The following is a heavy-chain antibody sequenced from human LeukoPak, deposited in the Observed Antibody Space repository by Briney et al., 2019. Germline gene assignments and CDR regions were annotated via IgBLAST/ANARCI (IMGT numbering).Heavy chain of an antibody. J-gene: IGHJ3*02. D-gene: IGHD3-22*01. CDR2: IYTSGST. CDR3: ARDPLLLDSSGYYYAFDI. V-gene: IGHV4-4*07. CDR1: GGSISSYY. Sequence: SETLSLTCTVSGGSISSYYWSWIRQPAGKGLEWIGRIYTSGSTNYNPSLKGRVTMSVDTSKNQFSLKLSSVTAADTAVYYCARDPLLLDSSGYYYAFDIWGQGTMVTVSS.